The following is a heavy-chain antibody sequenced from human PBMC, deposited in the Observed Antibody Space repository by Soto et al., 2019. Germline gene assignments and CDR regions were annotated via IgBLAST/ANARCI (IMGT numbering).Heavy chain of an antibody. CDR2: TYYRSKWYN. Sequence: PSQTLSLTCAISGDSVSSNSAAWNWIRQSPSRGLEWLGRTYYRSKWYNDYAVSVKSRITINPDTSKNQFSLQLNSVTPEDTAVYYCARVKEEGGNAEPGDAFDIWGQGTMVTVS. V-gene: IGHV6-1*01. CDR3: ARVKEEGGNAEPGDAFDI. J-gene: IGHJ3*02. CDR1: GDSVSSNSAA. D-gene: IGHD4-4*01.